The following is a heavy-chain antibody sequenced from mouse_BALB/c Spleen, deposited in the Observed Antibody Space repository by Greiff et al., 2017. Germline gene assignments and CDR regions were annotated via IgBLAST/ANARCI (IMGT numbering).Heavy chain of an antibody. CDR2: INPSNGRT. V-gene: IGHV1S81*02. Sequence: QVQLKQPGAELVKPGASVKLSCKASGYTFTSYWMHWVKQRPGQGLEWIGEINPSNGRTNYNEKFKSKATLTVDKSSSTAYMQLSSLTSEDSAVYYCARSSDGYFLYAMDYWGQGTSVTVSS. CDR3: ARSSDGYFLYAMDY. CDR1: GYTFTSYW. J-gene: IGHJ4*01. D-gene: IGHD2-3*01.